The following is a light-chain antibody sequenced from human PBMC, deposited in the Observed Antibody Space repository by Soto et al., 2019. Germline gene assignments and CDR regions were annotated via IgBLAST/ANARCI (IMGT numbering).Light chain of an antibody. CDR2: AAS. CDR3: QQLNSYPRT. V-gene: IGKV1-9*01. CDR1: QGISSY. Sequence: DIQLTQSPSFLSASVGDRVTITCRASQGISSYLAWYQQKPGKAPKLLISAASTLQSGVPSRFSGSGSGTEITLTISSLQPEDFATDYCQQLNSYPRTFGGGTKVDIK. J-gene: IGKJ4*01.